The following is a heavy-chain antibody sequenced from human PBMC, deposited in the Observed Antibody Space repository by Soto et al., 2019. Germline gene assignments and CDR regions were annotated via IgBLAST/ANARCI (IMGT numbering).Heavy chain of an antibody. V-gene: IGHV3-23*01. D-gene: IGHD3-22*01. CDR3: AKDRDYDSSGYTFDY. Sequence: GGSLRLSCASAGFTFSSYARSWVRQAPGKGLEWVSAISGSGGSTYYADSVKGRFTISRDNSKNTLYLQMNSLRAEDTAVYYCAKDRDYDSSGYTFDYWGQRTLVAVSS. CDR1: GFTFSSYA. CDR2: ISGSGGST. J-gene: IGHJ4*02.